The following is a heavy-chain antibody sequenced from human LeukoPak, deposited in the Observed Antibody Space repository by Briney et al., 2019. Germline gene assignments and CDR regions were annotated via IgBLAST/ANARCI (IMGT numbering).Heavy chain of an antibody. V-gene: IGHV1-18*01. CDR2: ISAYNGNT. CDR1: GYTFTSYG. Sequence: GASVKVSCKASGYTFTSYGISWVRQAPGQGLEWMGWISAYNGNTNYAQKFQGRVTMTRDTSISTAYMELSRLRSDDTAVYYCAREFFSPVTTGGGYYYYGMDVWGQGTTVTVSS. J-gene: IGHJ6*02. D-gene: IGHD4-17*01. CDR3: AREFFSPVTTGGGYYYYGMDV.